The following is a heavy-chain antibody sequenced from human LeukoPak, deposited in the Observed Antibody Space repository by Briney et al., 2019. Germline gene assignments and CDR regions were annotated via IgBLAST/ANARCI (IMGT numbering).Heavy chain of an antibody. D-gene: IGHD2-21*02. V-gene: IGHV3-23*01. Sequence: GGSLRLSCAASGFTFSSYAMSWVRQAPGKGLEWVSGISGGGGTYYADSVKGRFTISRDNSKNTLYLQVNSLRAEDTGVYYCAKEPPYCGGDCYFLLDYWGQGTLVTVSS. J-gene: IGHJ4*02. CDR3: AKEPPYCGGDCYFLLDY. CDR2: ISGGGGT. CDR1: GFTFSSYA.